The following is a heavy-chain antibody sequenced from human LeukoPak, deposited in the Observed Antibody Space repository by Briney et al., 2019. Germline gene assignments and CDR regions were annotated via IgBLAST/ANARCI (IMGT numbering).Heavy chain of an antibody. CDR2: IKHDGSEK. V-gene: IGHV3-7*01. CDR3: RTLDDTRGYQSDY. J-gene: IGHJ4*02. CDR1: GFTFSRYW. Sequence: GGSLRLSCAASGFTFSRYWLKWVRQVPGKGLEWVSNIKHDGSEKYYVDSVKGRFTISRDNAKNSLYLQMNSLRAEDTALYYCRTLDDTRGYQSDYWGQGTLVTVSS. D-gene: IGHD3-22*01.